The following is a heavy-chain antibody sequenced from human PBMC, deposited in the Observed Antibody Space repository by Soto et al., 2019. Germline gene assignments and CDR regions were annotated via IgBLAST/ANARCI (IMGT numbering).Heavy chain of an antibody. J-gene: IGHJ6*02. D-gene: IGHD3-10*01. Sequence: GASVKLSCTASGYTYTGYYMHWVRQAPGQGLEWMGWINPNSGGTNYAQKFQGWVTMTRDTSISTAYMELSRLRSDDTAVYYCARGYYGYYYYYGMDVWGQGTTVTVSS. V-gene: IGHV1-2*04. CDR2: INPNSGGT. CDR3: ARGYYGYYYYYGMDV. CDR1: GYTYTGYY.